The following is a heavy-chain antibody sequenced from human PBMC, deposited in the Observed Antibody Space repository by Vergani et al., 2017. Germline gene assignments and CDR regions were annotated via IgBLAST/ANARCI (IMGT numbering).Heavy chain of an antibody. Sequence: QVQLQESGPGLVKPSETLSLTCTVSGGSISSYYWCWIRQPPGKGLEWIGSIYYSGSTYYNPSLKSRVTISLDTSKNQFSLKLSSVTAADTAVYYCALCSTSWRFDPWGQGTLVTVSS. D-gene: IGHD2-2*01. CDR3: ALCSTSWRFDP. J-gene: IGHJ5*02. CDR1: GGSISSYY. CDR2: IYYSGST. V-gene: IGHV4-59*05.